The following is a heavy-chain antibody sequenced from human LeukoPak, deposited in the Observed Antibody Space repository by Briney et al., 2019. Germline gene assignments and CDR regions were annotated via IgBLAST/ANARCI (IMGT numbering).Heavy chain of an antibody. D-gene: IGHD1-26*01. V-gene: IGHV3-21*01. Sequence: GGSLRLSCAASGFTFSSYSMNWVRQAPGKGLEWVSSISSSSSYIYYADSVKGRFTISRDNAKNSPYLQMNSLRAEDTAVYYCARGGSGSHDYWGQGTLVTVSS. CDR1: GFTFSSYS. J-gene: IGHJ4*02. CDR3: ARGGSGSHDY. CDR2: ISSSSSYI.